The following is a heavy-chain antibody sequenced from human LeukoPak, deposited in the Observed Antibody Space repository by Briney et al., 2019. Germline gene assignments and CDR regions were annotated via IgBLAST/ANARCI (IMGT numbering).Heavy chain of an antibody. Sequence: PGGSLRLSCAASGFVLSDYSMNWVRQAPGKGLEWISYITTTSRTIYYADSMEGRFTISRDNAKNSLYLQMNSLRAEDTAVYYCARDPASRDYYYYYYMDVWGKGTTVTVSS. CDR2: ITTTSRTI. CDR1: GFVLSDYS. CDR3: ARDPASRDYYYYYYMDV. D-gene: IGHD5-24*01. V-gene: IGHV3-48*04. J-gene: IGHJ6*03.